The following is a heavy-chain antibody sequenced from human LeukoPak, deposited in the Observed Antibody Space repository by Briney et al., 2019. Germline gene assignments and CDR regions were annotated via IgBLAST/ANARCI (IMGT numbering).Heavy chain of an antibody. CDR2: ISSSGSTI. Sequence: GGSLRLSCAASGFTFSSYEMNWVRQAPGKGLEWVSYISSSGSTIYYADSVKGRFTISRDNAENSLHLQMNSLRAEDTALYYCARESLYSGSASSDLDYWGQGTLVTVSS. J-gene: IGHJ4*02. CDR1: GFTFSSYE. V-gene: IGHV3-48*03. CDR3: ARESLYSGSASSDLDY. D-gene: IGHD3-10*01.